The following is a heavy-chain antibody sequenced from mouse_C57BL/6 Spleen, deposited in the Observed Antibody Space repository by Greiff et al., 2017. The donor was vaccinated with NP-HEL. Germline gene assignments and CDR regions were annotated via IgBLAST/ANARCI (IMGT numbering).Heavy chain of an antibody. CDR2: IYPGDGDT. Sequence: QVQLQQSGAELVKPGASVKISCKASGYAFSSYWMNWVKQRPGKGLEWIGQIYPGDGDTNSNGKYKGKATLTADKPSSPAYMQLSSLTSEDSAVYFCARRPVVATEYFDVWGTGTTVTVSS. D-gene: IGHD1-1*01. CDR1: GYAFSSYW. J-gene: IGHJ1*03. V-gene: IGHV1-80*01. CDR3: ARRPVVATEYFDV.